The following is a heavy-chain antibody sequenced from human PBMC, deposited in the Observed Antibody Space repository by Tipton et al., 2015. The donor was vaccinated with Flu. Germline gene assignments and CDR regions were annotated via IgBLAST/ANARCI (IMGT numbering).Heavy chain of an antibody. CDR3: ARSPYSSSWYRGEGF. D-gene: IGHD6-13*01. CDR1: GFTFGDYY. J-gene: IGHJ4*02. Sequence: SLRLSCAASGFTFGDYYMTWIRQAPEKGLECVSYISGSGDNIYIADSVKGRFTISRDNAKNSLYLQMNGLRVEDTAMYYCARSPYSSSWYRGEGFWGQGALVSVSS. V-gene: IGHV3-11*01. CDR2: ISGSGDNI.